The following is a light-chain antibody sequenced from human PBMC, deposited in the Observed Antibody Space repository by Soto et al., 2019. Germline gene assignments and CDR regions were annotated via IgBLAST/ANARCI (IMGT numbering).Light chain of an antibody. J-gene: IGKJ1*01. CDR3: QQYGSSPRT. Sequence: VLTKSPCTLSLSTGERATLSCRASQSVSSSYLAWYQQKPGQAPRLLIYGASSRATGIPDRFSGSGSGTDFTLTISRLEPEDFAVYYCQQYGSSPRTFGQGTKVDIK. CDR1: QSVSSSY. V-gene: IGKV3-20*01. CDR2: GAS.